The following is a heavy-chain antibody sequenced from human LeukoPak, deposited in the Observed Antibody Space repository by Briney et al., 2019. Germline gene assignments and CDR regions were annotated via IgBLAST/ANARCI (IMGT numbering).Heavy chain of an antibody. CDR2: INHSGTT. CDR3: ARLSCSSTSCYIGLNYGVDV. J-gene: IGHJ6*02. V-gene: IGHV4-34*01. D-gene: IGHD2-2*02. Sequence: PSETLSLTCVVTGGSFSGYFWTWIRQPPGKGLEWIGEINHSGTTNYNPSLKSRVIISLDTSKNQFFLNMRSVTAADAAVYYCARLSCSSTSCYIGLNYGVDVWGQGTTVTVSS. CDR1: GGSFSGYF.